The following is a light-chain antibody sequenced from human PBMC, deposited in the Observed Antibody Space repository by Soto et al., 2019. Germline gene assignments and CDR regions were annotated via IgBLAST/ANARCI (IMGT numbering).Light chain of an antibody. V-gene: IGKV3-20*01. J-gene: IGKJ1*01. CDR2: GAS. CDR3: QQYGDSPWT. Sequence: EIVLTQSPGTLSLSQAERSRLSSRARQGVGSTYLAWYQQKPGQAPRLLSYGASSRATGIADRFSGSGSGTDFTITISRLEPEDSAVYYCQQYGDSPWTFGQGTKVDIK. CDR1: QGVGSTY.